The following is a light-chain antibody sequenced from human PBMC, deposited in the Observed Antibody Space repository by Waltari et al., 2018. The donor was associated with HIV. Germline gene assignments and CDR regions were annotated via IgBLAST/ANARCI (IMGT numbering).Light chain of an antibody. V-gene: IGLV1-40*01. CDR1: SSNIGENSA. CDR3: LSYDSRLSGSV. CDR2: DNN. J-gene: IGLJ1*01. Sequence: QSVLTQPPSVTGAPGQRAPISCTGSSSNIGENSAVHWYQHLPGTAPKLLIFDNNNRPSGVPDRVSGSKSGTSASLVITGLQADDGADYYCLSYDSRLSGSVFGPGARVTVL.